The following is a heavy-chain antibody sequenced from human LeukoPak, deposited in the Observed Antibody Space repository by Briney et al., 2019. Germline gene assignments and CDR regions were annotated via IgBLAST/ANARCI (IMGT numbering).Heavy chain of an antibody. CDR2: MNPNSGNT. D-gene: IGHD3-10*01. CDR3: CVIHYGRRSNFDY. J-gene: IGHJ4*02. Sequence: ASVSVSCKASGYTFTSYDINWVRQAPGQGLEWMGWMNPNSGNTGYAQKFQGRVPMTSNTSISTAYMELSSLRSEDTAVYYCCVIHYGRRSNFDYWGQGTLVTVSS. CDR1: GYTFTSYD. V-gene: IGHV1-8*01.